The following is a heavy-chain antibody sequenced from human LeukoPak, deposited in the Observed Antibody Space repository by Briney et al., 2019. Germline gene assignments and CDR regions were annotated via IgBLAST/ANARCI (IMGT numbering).Heavy chain of an antibody. CDR3: ARDRGYSSFDP. CDR1: GFTLSTYW. Sequence: GGSLRLSCAASGFTLSTYWMHWVRQAPGKGLVWVSRINNDGSTPSYADSVKGRFTISRDNAKSTLYLQMSSLRVEDTATYYCARDRGYSSFDPWGQGTLVTVSS. V-gene: IGHV3-74*01. J-gene: IGHJ5*02. CDR2: INNDGSTP.